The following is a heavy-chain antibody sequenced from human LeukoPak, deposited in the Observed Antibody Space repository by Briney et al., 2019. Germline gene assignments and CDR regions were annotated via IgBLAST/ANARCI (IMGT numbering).Heavy chain of an antibody. CDR1: GYTFTSYC. V-gene: IGHV1-18*01. D-gene: IGHD3-10*01. J-gene: IGHJ4*02. CDR2: ISAYNGNT. CDR3: ASEGLRGVIPGSGY. Sequence: GASVNVSCKASGYTFTSYCISWVRQAPGQGLEWMGWISAYNGNTNYAQKLQGRVTMTTDTSTSTAYMELRSLRSDDTAVYYCASEGLRGVIPGSGYWGQGTLVTVSS.